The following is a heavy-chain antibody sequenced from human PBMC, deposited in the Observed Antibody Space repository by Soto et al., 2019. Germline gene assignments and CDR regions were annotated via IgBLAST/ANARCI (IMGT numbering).Heavy chain of an antibody. CDR2: TYYRSKWYN. CDR1: GDSVSSNSAA. V-gene: IGHV6-1*01. J-gene: IGHJ6*02. D-gene: IGHD3-3*01. CDR3: ARDVLRFLEWFRLDGMDV. Sequence: SQTLSLTCAISGDSVSSNSAAWNWIRQSPSRGLEWLGRTYYRSKWYNDYAVSVKSRITINPDTSKNQFSLQLNSVTTEDTAVYYCARDVLRFLEWFRLDGMDVWGQGTTVTVSS.